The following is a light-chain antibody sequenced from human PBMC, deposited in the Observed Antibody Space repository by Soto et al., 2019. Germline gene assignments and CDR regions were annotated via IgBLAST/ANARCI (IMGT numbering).Light chain of an antibody. CDR1: SSNIGSNT. Sequence: QAVVTQPPSASATPGQRVTISCSGSSSNIGSNTVNWYHQVPGTAPKLLIFSDNQRPSGVPDRFSGSKSGTSASLAISGLQSDDEADYYCAAWDDSLNGPVFGGGTKLTVL. V-gene: IGLV1-44*01. J-gene: IGLJ3*02. CDR2: SDN. CDR3: AAWDDSLNGPV.